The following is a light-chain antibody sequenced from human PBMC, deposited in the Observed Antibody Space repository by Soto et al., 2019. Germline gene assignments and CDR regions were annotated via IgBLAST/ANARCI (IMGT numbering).Light chain of an antibody. CDR1: QSINSKS. V-gene: IGKV3-20*01. CDR2: NTS. Sequence: EIVLTQSPGTLSLSPGEGATVSCRVSQSINSKSLVWYQRKFGQAPRLLIYNTSSRATGIPARFSGSGSGTDFTLSISRLEPEDFAVYSCQHYGGSFIFGPGTKVDFK. CDR3: QHYGGSFI. J-gene: IGKJ3*01.